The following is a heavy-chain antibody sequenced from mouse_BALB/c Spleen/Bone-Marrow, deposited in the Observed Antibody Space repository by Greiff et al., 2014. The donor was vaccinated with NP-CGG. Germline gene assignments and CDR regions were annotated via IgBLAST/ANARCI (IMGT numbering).Heavy chain of an antibody. D-gene: IGHD1-1*01. CDR2: ISPGTGSI. CDR3: NYYGNTFDY. Sequence: QVQLQHPVAELVKPGASVKISCRASGYTFTDHAIHWVKQEPEQGLEWIGYISPGTGSIKYNEKFKDKVTLTAVKSSSTAYMQLNSLTSEDSTVYFCNYYGNTFDYWGQGTTLTVSS. V-gene: IGHV1S53*02. J-gene: IGHJ2*01. CDR1: GYTFTDHA.